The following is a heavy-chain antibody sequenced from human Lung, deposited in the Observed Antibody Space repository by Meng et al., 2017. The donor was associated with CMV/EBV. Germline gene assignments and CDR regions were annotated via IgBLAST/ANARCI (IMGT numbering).Heavy chain of an antibody. CDR2: IIPIFGTA. D-gene: IGHD1-26*01. Sequence: TCSVPGVSINSYFWTWVRQPPGKGLEWMGGIIPIFGTANYAQKFQGRVTITTDESTSTAYMELSSLRSEDTAVYYCARSGWWPGSYRLRVSLPFDYWGQGTLVTVSS. J-gene: IGHJ4*02. CDR3: ARSGWWPGSYRLRVSLPFDY. CDR1: GVSINSYF. V-gene: IGHV1-69*05.